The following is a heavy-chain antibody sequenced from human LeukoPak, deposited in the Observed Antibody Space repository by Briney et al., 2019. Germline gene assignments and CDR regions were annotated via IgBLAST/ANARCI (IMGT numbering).Heavy chain of an antibody. CDR2: INHSGST. V-gene: IGHV4-34*01. Sequence: SETLSLTCAVYGGSFSGYYWSWIRQPPGKGLEWIGEINHSGSTNYNPSLKSRVTISVDTSKNQFSLKLSSVTAADTAAYYCARGTKQLKTYYYMDVWGKGTTVTVSS. D-gene: IGHD6-6*01. CDR1: GGSFSGYY. CDR3: ARGTKQLKTYYYMDV. J-gene: IGHJ6*03.